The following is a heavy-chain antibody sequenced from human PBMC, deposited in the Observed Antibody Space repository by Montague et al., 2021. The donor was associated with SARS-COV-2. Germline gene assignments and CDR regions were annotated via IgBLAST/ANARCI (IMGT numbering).Heavy chain of an antibody. CDR2: IYYSGST. D-gene: IGHD3-9*01. V-gene: IGHV4-31*03. Sequence: TLSLTRTVSGGSISSGGYYWSWIRQHPGKGLEWIGYIYYSGSTYYXPSLKSRVTISVDTSKNQFSLKLSPVTAADTAVYYCARVKTPRYYDILTGYSKYYGMDVWGQGTTVTVSS. CDR1: GGSISSGGYY. CDR3: ARVKTPRYYDILTGYSKYYGMDV. J-gene: IGHJ6*02.